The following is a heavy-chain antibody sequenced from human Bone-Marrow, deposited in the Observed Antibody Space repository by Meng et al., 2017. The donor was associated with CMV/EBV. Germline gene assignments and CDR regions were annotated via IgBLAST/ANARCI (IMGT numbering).Heavy chain of an antibody. V-gene: IGHV2-26*01. D-gene: IGHD5-12*01. CDR2: IFSNDEK. J-gene: IGHJ4*02. CDR1: RFPLSTARMG. Sequence: CGLTLAQLTETLTLTCSVSRFPLSTARMGVSWIRQPPVKALEWLAHIFSNDEKPHSTSLKSRHTLSKDTSNSQVVLTMTNMDPVDTAKYYCARIRAEWLRTLDYWGQGTLVTVSS. CDR3: ARIRAEWLRTLDY.